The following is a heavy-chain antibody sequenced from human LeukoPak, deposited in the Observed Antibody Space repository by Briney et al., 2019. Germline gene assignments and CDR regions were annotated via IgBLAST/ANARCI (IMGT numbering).Heavy chain of an antibody. CDR1: GFTFSSYS. Sequence: GGSLRLSCAASGFTFSSYSMNWVRRAPGKGLEWVSSISSSNSYIYYADSVKGRFTISRDNAKNSLYLQMNSLRAEDTAVYYCAAVAGNGVDYWGQGTLVTVSS. D-gene: IGHD6-19*01. V-gene: IGHV3-21*01. CDR2: ISSSNSYI. J-gene: IGHJ4*02. CDR3: AAVAGNGVDY.